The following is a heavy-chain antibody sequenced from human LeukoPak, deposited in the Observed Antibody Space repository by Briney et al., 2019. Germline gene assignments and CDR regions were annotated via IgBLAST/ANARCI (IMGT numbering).Heavy chain of an antibody. V-gene: IGHV3-33*01. CDR1: GFTFSSYG. CDR3: ARTDSSGWFDY. D-gene: IGHD6-19*01. J-gene: IGHJ5*01. CDR2: IWYDGSNK. Sequence: GGSLRLSCAASGFTFSSYGMHRVRQAPGKGLEWVAVIWYDGSNKYYADSVKGRFTISRDNSKNTLYLQMNSLRAEDTAVYYCARTDSSGWFDYWGQGTLVTVSS.